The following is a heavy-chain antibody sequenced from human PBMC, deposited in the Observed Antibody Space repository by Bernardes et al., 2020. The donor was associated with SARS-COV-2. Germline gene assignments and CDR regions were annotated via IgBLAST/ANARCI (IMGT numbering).Heavy chain of an antibody. CDR1: AFPFSDAT. Sequence: GGSLRLSCAASAFPFSDATMHWVRPTSGKGLEWIGRISTKANTYATAFLASVKGRFTISRDDSRNTAYLQMNSLKTDDSAVYYCTRQERSPGDHWGQGTLITVSS. D-gene: IGHD3-16*01. V-gene: IGHV3-73*01. J-gene: IGHJ4*02. CDR2: ISTKANTYAT. CDR3: TRQERSPGDH.